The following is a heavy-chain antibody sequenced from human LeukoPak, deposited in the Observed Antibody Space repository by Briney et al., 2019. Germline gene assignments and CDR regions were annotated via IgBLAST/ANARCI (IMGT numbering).Heavy chain of an antibody. CDR3: ARVDDILTGYYPDWFDP. V-gene: IGHV1-8*01. J-gene: IGHJ5*02. CDR2: MNPNSGNT. Sequence: GASVKVSCKASGYTSTSYDINWVRQATGQGLEWMGWMNPNSGNTGYAQKFQGRVTMTRNTSISTAYTELSSLRSEDTAVYYCARVDDILTGYYPDWFDPWGQGTLVTVSS. D-gene: IGHD3-9*01. CDR1: GYTSTSYD.